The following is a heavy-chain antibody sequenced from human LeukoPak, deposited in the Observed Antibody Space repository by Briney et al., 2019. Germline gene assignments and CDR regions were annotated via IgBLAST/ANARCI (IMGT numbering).Heavy chain of an antibody. CDR2: MSSSGIS. CDR1: GGSISSYF. J-gene: IGHJ5*02. CDR3: ARGAGPPWFDP. Sequence: SETLSLTCTVSGGSISSYFWSWIRQPAGKGLEWIGRMSSSGISTYSPSLKSRVTISIDTSRNQFSMNLNSVTAADTAVYYCARGAGPPWFDPWGQGTLVTVSS. D-gene: IGHD6-19*01. V-gene: IGHV4-4*07.